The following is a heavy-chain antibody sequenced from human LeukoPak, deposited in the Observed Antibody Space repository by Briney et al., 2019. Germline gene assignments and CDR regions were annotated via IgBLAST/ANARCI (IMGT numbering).Heavy chain of an antibody. CDR3: ARSGSYHGY. J-gene: IGHJ4*02. CDR2: ISGSSSYI. Sequence: GGSLRLSCAASGFTFSSYSMNWVRQAPGKGLEWVSSISGSSSYIYYADSVKGRFTISRDNAKNLLYLKMNSLRAEDTAVYYCARSGSYHGYWGQGTLVTVSS. D-gene: IGHD1-26*01. V-gene: IGHV3-21*01. CDR1: GFTFSSYS.